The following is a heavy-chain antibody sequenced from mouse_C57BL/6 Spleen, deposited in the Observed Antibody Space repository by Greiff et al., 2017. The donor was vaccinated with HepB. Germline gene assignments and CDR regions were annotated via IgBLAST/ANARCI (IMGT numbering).Heavy chain of an antibody. J-gene: IGHJ4*01. CDR2: INPNNGGT. V-gene: IGHV1-26*01. Sequence: VQLQQSGPELVKPGASVKISCKASGYTFTDYYMNWVKQSHGKSLEWIGDINPNNGGTSYNQKFKGKATLTVDKSSSTAYMELRSLTSEDSAVYYCAREESDAMDYWGQGTSVTVYS. CDR3: AREESDAMDY. CDR1: GYTFTDYY.